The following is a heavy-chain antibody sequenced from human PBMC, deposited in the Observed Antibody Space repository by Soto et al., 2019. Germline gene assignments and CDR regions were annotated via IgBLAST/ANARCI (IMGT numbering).Heavy chain of an antibody. CDR2: IGFAGDA. V-gene: IGHV3-13*04. Sequence: GGSLSLSCAVAGFTVSTSHSSWVRQAPGKGLEWIAGIGFAGDAYYPGSVKGRFTASIENAKNPLYLQMDNLTAGDTAVYYCVRGIWFGELLPLRSFDFWGQGTLVTVSS. D-gene: IGHD3-10*01. CDR3: VRGIWFGELLPLRSFDF. J-gene: IGHJ4*02. CDR1: GFTVSTSH.